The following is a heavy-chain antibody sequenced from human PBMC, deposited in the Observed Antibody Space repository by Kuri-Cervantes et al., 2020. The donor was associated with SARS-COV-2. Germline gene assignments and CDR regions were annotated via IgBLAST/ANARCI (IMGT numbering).Heavy chain of an antibody. D-gene: IGHD6-19*01. J-gene: IGHJ3*02. CDR1: GFTFSSYA. CDR2: ISGSGGST. CDR3: AKDWLPDDAFDI. V-gene: IGHV3-23*01. Sequence: GGSLRLPCAASGFTFSSYAMSWVRQAPGKGLEWVSAISGSGGSTYYADSVKGRFTISRDNSKNTLYLQMNSLRAEDTAVYYCAKDWLPDDAFDIWGQGTMVTVSS.